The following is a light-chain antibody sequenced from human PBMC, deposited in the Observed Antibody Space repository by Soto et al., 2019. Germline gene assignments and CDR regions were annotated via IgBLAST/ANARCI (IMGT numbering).Light chain of an antibody. V-gene: IGKV3-15*01. CDR1: QSVSSN. CDR3: QQYNNWPIT. J-gene: IGKJ5*01. CDR2: GAS. Sequence: EIVMTQSPATLSVSPGERATLSCRASQSVSSNLAWYQQKPGQPPRLLIYGASTRATGIPARFSGSGSGTESTLTISSLQSEDFAVYYCQQYNNWPITFGQGTRLEIK.